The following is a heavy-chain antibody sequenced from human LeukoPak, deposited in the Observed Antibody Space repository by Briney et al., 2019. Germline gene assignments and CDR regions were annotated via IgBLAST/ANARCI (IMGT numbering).Heavy chain of an antibody. J-gene: IGHJ4*02. CDR3: ARGEWLLHY. D-gene: IGHD5-18*01. Sequence: ASVKVSCKASGYTFTDYYIHWVRQAPGQGLEWMGRINPNSGGTNSAQKFQGRVTMTRDTSISTAYMELSRLRSDDTAVYSCARGEWLLHYWGQGILVTVSS. CDR1: GYTFTDYY. V-gene: IGHV1-2*06. CDR2: INPNSGGT.